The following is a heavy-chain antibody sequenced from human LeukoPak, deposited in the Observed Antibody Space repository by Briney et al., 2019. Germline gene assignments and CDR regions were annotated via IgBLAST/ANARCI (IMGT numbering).Heavy chain of an antibody. V-gene: IGHV3-23*01. CDR2: ISDGSRDT. J-gene: IGHJ4*02. CDR3: ATRLRNHFDY. Sequence: GGSLRLSCAPSGFTFSSFTMNWVRQAPGKGLEWVSTISDGSRDTHYAGSVKGRFTISRDDSQNIVYLQMDSLRAEDTALYYCATRLRNHFDYWGQGTQVTVSS. D-gene: IGHD5-12*01. CDR1: GFTFSSFT.